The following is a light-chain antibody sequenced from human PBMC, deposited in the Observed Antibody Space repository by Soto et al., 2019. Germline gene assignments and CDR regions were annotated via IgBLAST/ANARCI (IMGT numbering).Light chain of an antibody. CDR1: SSDVGSYNL. V-gene: IGLV2-23*01. Sequence: QSALTQPASVSGSPGQSITSSCTGTSSDVGSYNLVSWYQQHPGKAPKLMIYEGSKRPSGVSNRFSGSKSGNTASLTISGLQAEDEADYYCCSYAGSSPWVFGGGTKVTVL. J-gene: IGLJ3*02. CDR3: CSYAGSSPWV. CDR2: EGS.